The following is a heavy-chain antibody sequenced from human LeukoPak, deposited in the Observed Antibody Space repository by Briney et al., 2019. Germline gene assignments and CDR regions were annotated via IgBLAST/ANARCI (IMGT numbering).Heavy chain of an antibody. D-gene: IGHD3-3*01. Sequence: ASVKVSCKASGYTFTSYGISWVRQAPGQGLEWMGWISAYNGNTNYAQELQGRVTMTTDTSTSTAYMELRRLRSDDTAVYYCARDRVKITIFGVAPFDYWGQGTLVIVSS. V-gene: IGHV1-18*01. CDR3: ARDRVKITIFGVAPFDY. J-gene: IGHJ4*02. CDR1: GYTFTSYG. CDR2: ISAYNGNT.